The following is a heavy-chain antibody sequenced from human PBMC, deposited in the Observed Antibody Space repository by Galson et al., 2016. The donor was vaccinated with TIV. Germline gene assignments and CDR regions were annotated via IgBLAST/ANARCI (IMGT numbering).Heavy chain of an antibody. D-gene: IGHD3-22*01. V-gene: IGHV3-23*01. Sequence: SLRLSCAASGFTFSIFAMTWVRQAPGMGLEWVSAISGGGGSTYYADSVKGRFTISRDNSKNTLFLQMNSLRAEDTAVYYCTKVPSSGFSYYYGLDVWGQWTTVTVSS. CDR1: GFTFSIFA. CDR2: ISGGGGST. J-gene: IGHJ6*02. CDR3: TKVPSSGFSYYYGLDV.